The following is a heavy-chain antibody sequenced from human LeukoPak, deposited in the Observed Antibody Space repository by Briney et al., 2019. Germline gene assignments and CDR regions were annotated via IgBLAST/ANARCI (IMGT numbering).Heavy chain of an antibody. CDR1: GFTVSSNY. D-gene: IGHD6-13*01. Sequence: GGSLRLSCAASGFTVSSNYMSWVRQAPGKGLEWVSVIYSGGSTYYADSVKGRFTISRDNSKDTLYLQMNSLRAEDTAVYYCARGGSSSWYGDYFDYWGQGTLVTVSS. V-gene: IGHV3-66*01. CDR2: IYSGGST. J-gene: IGHJ4*02. CDR3: ARGGSSSWYGDYFDY.